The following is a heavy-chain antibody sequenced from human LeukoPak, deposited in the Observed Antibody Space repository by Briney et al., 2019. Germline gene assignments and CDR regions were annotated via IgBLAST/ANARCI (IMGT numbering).Heavy chain of an antibody. V-gene: IGHV3-9*01. J-gene: IGHJ4*02. CDR3: ARDKTRGLGYSYSKSGNYFDY. Sequence: GGSLRLSCAVSGFTFDDYAMHWVRQVPGKGLEWVSGINWNSDSIGYVGSVKGRFTISRDNAKNSLYLQMNSLRAEDTAVYSCARDKTRGLGYSYSKSGNYFDYWGQGTLVTVSS. D-gene: IGHD5-18*01. CDR1: GFTFDDYA. CDR2: INWNSDSI.